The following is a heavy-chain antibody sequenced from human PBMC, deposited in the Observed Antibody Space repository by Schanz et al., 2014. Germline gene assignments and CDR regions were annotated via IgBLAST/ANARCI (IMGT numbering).Heavy chain of an antibody. CDR2: IGGSGDST. D-gene: IGHD6-13*01. CDR3: ARLDSSSWYPRY. J-gene: IGHJ4*02. V-gene: IGHV3-23*04. Sequence: VQLVESGGGLVKPGGSLRLSCAASGFTFSNHALSWVRQAPGKGLEWVSGIGGSGDSTNYADSVKGRFTTSRDNGKKSMYLQMNSLRAEDTAVYYCARLDSSSWYPRYWGQGTLVTVSS. CDR1: GFTFSNHA.